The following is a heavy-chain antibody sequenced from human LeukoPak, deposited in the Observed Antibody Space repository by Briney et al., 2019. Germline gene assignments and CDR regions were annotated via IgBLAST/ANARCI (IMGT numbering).Heavy chain of an antibody. V-gene: IGHV3-11*01. Sequence: GGSLRLSCAASGFTFSDYYMSWIRQAPGKGLEWVSYISSSGSTIYYADSVKGRFTISRDNAKNSLYLQMNSLRAEDTAVYYCARDNTMIVVGEGAFDIWGQGTMVTVSS. CDR2: ISSSGSTI. CDR3: ARDNTMIVVGEGAFDI. J-gene: IGHJ3*02. CDR1: GFTFSDYY. D-gene: IGHD3-22*01.